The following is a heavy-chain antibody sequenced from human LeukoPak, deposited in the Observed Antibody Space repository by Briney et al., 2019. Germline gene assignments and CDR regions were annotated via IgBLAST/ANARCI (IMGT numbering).Heavy chain of an antibody. J-gene: IGHJ4*02. V-gene: IGHV1-8*01. CDR1: GYTFTSYD. D-gene: IGHD4-17*01. Sequence: ASVKVSCTASGYTFTSYDINWVRQATAQGLEWMGWMNPNSGNTGYAPKFQGRVTMTRNTSISTAYMELSSLRSEDTAVYYCALDYGDYVFDYWGQGTLVTVSS. CDR3: ALDYGDYVFDY. CDR2: MNPNSGNT.